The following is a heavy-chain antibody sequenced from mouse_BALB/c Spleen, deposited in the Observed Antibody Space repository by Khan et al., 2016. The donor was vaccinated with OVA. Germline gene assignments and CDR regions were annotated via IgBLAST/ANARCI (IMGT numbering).Heavy chain of an antibody. Sequence: QVQLQQSGAELVRPGASVKMSCKASGYTFTSYTITWIQQRPGQGLEWIGYINPSNGYTNYTPQFKDKSTVTSNITTTTTSTQLSSLTSNDSTVYNYERDGAYYSKYYWFAYWGQGTLVTVSS. CDR2: INPSNGYT. V-gene: IGHV1-4*01. J-gene: IGHJ3*01. CDR3: ERDGAYYSKYYWFAY. D-gene: IGHD2-5*01. CDR1: GYTFTSYT.